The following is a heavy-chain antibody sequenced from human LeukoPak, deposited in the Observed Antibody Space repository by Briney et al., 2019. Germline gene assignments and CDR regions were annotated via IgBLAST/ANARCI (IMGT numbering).Heavy chain of an antibody. CDR1: GYTFTGYY. J-gene: IGHJ4*02. Sequence: GASVKVSCKASGYTFTGYYMHWVRQAPGQGLEWVGWINPNSGGTNYAQKFQGRVTMTRDTSISTAYMELSRLRSDDTAVYYCARDSVEYSTSPDYWGQGTLVTVSS. CDR2: INPNSGGT. D-gene: IGHD6-6*01. V-gene: IGHV1-2*02. CDR3: ARDSVEYSTSPDY.